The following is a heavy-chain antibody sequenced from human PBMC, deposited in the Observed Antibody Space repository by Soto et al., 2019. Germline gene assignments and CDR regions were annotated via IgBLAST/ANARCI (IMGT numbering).Heavy chain of an antibody. Sequence: ESGGGVVQPGRSLRLTCAVSGFTFSDYGMHWVRQAPRKGLEWVAVVSYDGSSEFYADSVKGRFTISRDNSKNTLHLQMNSLRPEETAVYYCAKAGYCTRGNCYDYYRYGMDVWGQGTAVTVSS. D-gene: IGHD3-10*01. V-gene: IGHV3-30*18. CDR3: AKAGYCTRGNCYDYYRYGMDV. J-gene: IGHJ6*02. CDR2: VSYDGSSE. CDR1: GFTFSDYG.